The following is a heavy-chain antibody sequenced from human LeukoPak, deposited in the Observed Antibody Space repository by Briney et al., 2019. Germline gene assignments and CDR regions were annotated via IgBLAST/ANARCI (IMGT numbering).Heavy chain of an antibody. V-gene: IGHV4-59*08. CDR3: ARWRLERRGFDY. J-gene: IGHJ4*02. D-gene: IGHD1-1*01. CDR2: IFYSGGA. Sequence: PSEGLSVTCTVSGGSISSYYWSWVRQPPGEGRGWGGYIFYSGGATYNPPLKSRVAISVATSKNQLSLKLSSVTAADTAVYYCARWRLERRGFDYWGQGTLVTVSS. CDR1: GGSISSYY.